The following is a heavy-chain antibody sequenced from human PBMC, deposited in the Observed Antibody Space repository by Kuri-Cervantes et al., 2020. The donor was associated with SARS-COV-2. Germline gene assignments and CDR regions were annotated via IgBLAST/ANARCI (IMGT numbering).Heavy chain of an antibody. Sequence: GGSLRLSCAASGFTLGHYGMHWVRQAPGKGLEWVAVISYDGIKTSYADSVWGRFTISRDNSKNTLYLQLNSLRVEDTAVYCCAKDRGAIVGAIYRDQRPRYYYYGMDVWGQGTTVTVSS. J-gene: IGHJ6*02. CDR3: AKDRGAIVGAIYRDQRPRYYYYGMDV. CDR2: ISYDGIKT. V-gene: IGHV3-30*18. D-gene: IGHD1-26*01. CDR1: GFTLGHYG.